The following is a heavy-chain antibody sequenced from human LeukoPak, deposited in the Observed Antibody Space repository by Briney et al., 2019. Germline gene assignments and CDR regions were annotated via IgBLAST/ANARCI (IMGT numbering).Heavy chain of an antibody. D-gene: IGHD3-16*01. J-gene: IGHJ6*03. Sequence: PSETLSLTCTVSGGSISSGSYYWGWIRQPPGKGLEWIGTIYFSGSTYYNPSLKSRVTISVDTSKNQFSLKLSSVTAADTAVYYCARSSYVSCYMDVWGKGTTVTVSS. CDR2: IYFSGST. CDR1: GGSISSGSYY. CDR3: ARSSYVSCYMDV. V-gene: IGHV4-39*01.